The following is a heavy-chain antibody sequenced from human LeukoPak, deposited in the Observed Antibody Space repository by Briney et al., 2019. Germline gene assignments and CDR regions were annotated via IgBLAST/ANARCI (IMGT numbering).Heavy chain of an antibody. CDR2: ISVYNGDT. CDR1: GYAFNNFG. V-gene: IGHV1-18*01. CDR3: AKDSYDYVWGAYRVSWFDS. Sequence: ASVKVSCKASGYAFNNFGITWVRQAPGQGLELMGWISVYNGDTKYAPKFQDRVTMTADKSTSTAYMELRSLRSDDRAVYCCAKDSYDYVWGAYRVSWFDSWGQGTLVTVS. J-gene: IGHJ5*01. D-gene: IGHD3-16*01.